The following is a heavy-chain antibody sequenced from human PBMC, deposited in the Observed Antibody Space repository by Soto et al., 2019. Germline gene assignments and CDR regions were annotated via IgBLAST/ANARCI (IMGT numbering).Heavy chain of an antibody. Sequence: DGLLVESGGGLVKPGGSLKLSCVVSGFALSDYTLNWVRQSPGKGLEWVSSLSPSGNYLYFRDSVKGRFTLSRDTAKNSVYLQMNSLTPEDTAVYYCARGTSQTHDFWSGFFDNWGHGTLVTVSS. CDR2: LSPSGNYL. V-gene: IGHV3-21*01. CDR3: ARGTSQTHDFWSGFFDN. CDR1: GFALSDYT. D-gene: IGHD3-3*01. J-gene: IGHJ4*01.